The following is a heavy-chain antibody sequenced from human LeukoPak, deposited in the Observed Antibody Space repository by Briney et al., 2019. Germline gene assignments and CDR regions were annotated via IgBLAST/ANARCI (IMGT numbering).Heavy chain of an antibody. V-gene: IGHV1-69*05. J-gene: IGHJ6*03. CDR2: IIPIFGTA. D-gene: IGHD3-10*01. CDR1: GGTFSSYA. CDR3: ARCLWSQNNNYYYYYMDV. Sequence: SVKVSCKASGGTFSSYAISWVRQAPGQGLEWMGGIIPIFGTANYAQKFQGRVTITTDESTSTAYMELSSLRSEDTAVYYCARCLWSQNNNYYYYYMDVWGKGTTVTVSS.